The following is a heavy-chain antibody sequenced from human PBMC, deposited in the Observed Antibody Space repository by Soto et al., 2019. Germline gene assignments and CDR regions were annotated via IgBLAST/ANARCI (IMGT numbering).Heavy chain of an antibody. J-gene: IGHJ5*02. CDR2: ISSSSSYT. Sequence: GGSLRLSCAASGFTFSDYYMSWIRQAPGKGLEWVSYISSSSSYTNYADSVKGRFTISRDNAKNSLYLQMNSLRAEDTAVYYCARNKYSSPFDPWGQGTLVTVSS. CDR3: ARNKYSSPFDP. D-gene: IGHD6-19*01. CDR1: GFTFSDYY. V-gene: IGHV3-11*06.